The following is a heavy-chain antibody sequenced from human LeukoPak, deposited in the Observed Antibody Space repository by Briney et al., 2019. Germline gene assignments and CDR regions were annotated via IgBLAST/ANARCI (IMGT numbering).Heavy chain of an antibody. CDR1: GFTFSDSG. Sequence: GGSLRLSCAASGFTFSDSGMNWVRQAPGKGVECFLFFSSRCVPRYYADSVNALFTISRDNAENSLYLQMNSLRDDDTAVYYCATEGRSYSPGYWGQGTLVTVSS. V-gene: IGHV3-48*02. J-gene: IGHJ4*02. CDR2: FSSRCVPR. CDR3: ATEGRSYSPGY. D-gene: IGHD3-10*01.